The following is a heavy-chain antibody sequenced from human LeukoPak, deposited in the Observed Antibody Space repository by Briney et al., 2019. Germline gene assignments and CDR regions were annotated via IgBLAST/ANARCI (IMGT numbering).Heavy chain of an antibody. Sequence: GASVKVSCKASGGTFSSYAISWVRQAPGQGLDWMGGIIPIFGTANYAQKFQGRVTITADESTSTAYMELSSLRSEDAAVYYCARDHGGETTVTPGVPFDYWGQGTLVTVSS. V-gene: IGHV1-69*01. J-gene: IGHJ4*02. D-gene: IGHD4-17*01. CDR2: IIPIFGTA. CDR3: ARDHGGETTVTPGVPFDY. CDR1: GGTFSSYA.